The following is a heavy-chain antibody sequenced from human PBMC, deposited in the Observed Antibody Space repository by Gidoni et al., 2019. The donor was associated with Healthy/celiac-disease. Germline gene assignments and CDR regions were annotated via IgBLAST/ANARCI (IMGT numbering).Heavy chain of an antibody. CDR3: ARENSSGWYHAFDI. CDR1: GVTISRGDYY. V-gene: IGHV4-30-4*01. J-gene: IGHJ3*02. Sequence: QVQLQESGPGLMKPSQPLSLTCPLPGVTISRGDYYWSWIRQPPGKGLEWIGYIYYSGSTYYNPSLKSRVTISVDTSKNQFSLKLSSVTAADTAVYYCARENSSGWYHAFDIWGQGTMVTVSS. CDR2: IYYSGST. D-gene: IGHD6-19*01.